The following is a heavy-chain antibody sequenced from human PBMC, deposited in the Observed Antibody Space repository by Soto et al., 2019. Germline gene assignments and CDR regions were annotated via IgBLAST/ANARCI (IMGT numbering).Heavy chain of an antibody. CDR3: ARAYSGRLPRRADYYYAMDV. CDR1: GFTLSAYD. Sequence: PGGSLRLSCAASGFTLSAYDMHWVRQAEGKRLEWVSALGAADDPYYLVSVKGRFTISRENAKNSLYLQMNNLRAGDTAVYYCARAYSGRLPRRADYYYAMDVWGQGTTVTVSS. D-gene: IGHD2-15*01. V-gene: IGHV3-13*05. CDR2: LGAADDP. J-gene: IGHJ6*02.